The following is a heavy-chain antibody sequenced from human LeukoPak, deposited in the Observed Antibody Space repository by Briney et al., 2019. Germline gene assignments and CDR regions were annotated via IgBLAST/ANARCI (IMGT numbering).Heavy chain of an antibody. CDR1: GFTFSYYA. J-gene: IGHJ4*02. CDR2: IGVGSGTI. V-gene: IGHV3-48*04. Sequence: TGGSLRLSCAASGFTFSYYAMNWVRQALGKGLERVSYIGVGSGTIYYADSVKGRFTISRDNAKNSLYLQMNSLRAEDTAVYYCARDYGGSSPFDYWGQGTLVTVSS. D-gene: IGHD4-23*01. CDR3: ARDYGGSSPFDY.